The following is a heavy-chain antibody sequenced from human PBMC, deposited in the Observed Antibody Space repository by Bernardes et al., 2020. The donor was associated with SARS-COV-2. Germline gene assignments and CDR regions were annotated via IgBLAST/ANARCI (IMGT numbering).Heavy chain of an antibody. D-gene: IGHD3-9*01. CDR2: VNQSGST. V-gene: IGHV4-34*01. J-gene: IGHJ6*02. Sequence: SETLSLTCAVNDRSFSDYYWSWIRQPPGKGLEWIGDVNQSGSTIYNPSLKSRVTMSVKTSEKQISLTLRSVTAADTATYFCARGPRSDWRSYFYHGLDVWGQGTTVTVS. CDR3: ARGPRSDWRSYFYHGLDV. CDR1: DRSFSDYY.